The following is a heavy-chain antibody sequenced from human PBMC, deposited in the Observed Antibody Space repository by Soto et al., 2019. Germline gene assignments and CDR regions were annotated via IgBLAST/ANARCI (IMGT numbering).Heavy chain of an antibody. D-gene: IGHD3-3*01. CDR3: ARDWRSAYYDFWSGTPRTVCHYGMDV. J-gene: IGHJ6*02. CDR1: GYTFTGYY. CDR2: INPNSGGT. Sequence: ASVKVSCKASGYTFTGYYMHWVRQAPGQGLEWMGWINPNSGGTNYAQKFQGRVTMTRDTSISTAYMGRSRLRSDDTAVYYCARDWRSAYYDFWSGTPRTVCHYGMDVWGQGTTVTVSS. V-gene: IGHV1-2*02.